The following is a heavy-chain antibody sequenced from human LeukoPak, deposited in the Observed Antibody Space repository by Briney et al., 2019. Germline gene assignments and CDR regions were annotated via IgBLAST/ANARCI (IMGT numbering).Heavy chain of an antibody. J-gene: IGHJ4*02. V-gene: IGHV4-59*01. CDR2: IYYSGST. CDR3: ARGITDSIWYLDY. Sequence: PSETLSLTCTVSGGHISTYYWSWIRQAPGKGLAWIGYIYYSGSTKYNPSLKSRVTISVDTSKNQFSLKLSSLTAADTAVYFCARGITDSIWYLDYWGQGTLVTVSS. D-gene: IGHD3-22*01. CDR1: GGHISTYY.